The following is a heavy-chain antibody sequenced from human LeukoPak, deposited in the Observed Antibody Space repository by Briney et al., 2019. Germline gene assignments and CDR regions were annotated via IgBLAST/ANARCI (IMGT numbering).Heavy chain of an antibody. V-gene: IGHV1-24*01. Sequence: FDPEDGETIYAQKFQGRVTMTEDTSTDTAYMELSSLRSEDTAVYYCATSTVTTDLYYFDYWGQGTLVTVSS. CDR3: ATSTVTTDLYYFDY. D-gene: IGHD4-17*01. CDR2: FDPEDGET. J-gene: IGHJ4*02.